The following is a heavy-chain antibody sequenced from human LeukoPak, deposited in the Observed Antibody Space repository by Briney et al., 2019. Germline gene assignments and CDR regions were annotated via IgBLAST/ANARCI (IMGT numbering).Heavy chain of an antibody. CDR1: GGTFSSYA. V-gene: IGHV1-69*01. CDR3: ARVTLGYSGSDSFDY. CDR2: IIPIFGTA. D-gene: IGHD5-12*01. Sequence: ASVKVSCKASGGTFSSYAISWVRQAPGQGLEWMGGIIPIFGTANYAQKFQGRVTITADESTSTAYMELSSLRSEDTAVYYCARVTLGYSGSDSFDYWGQGTLVTVSS. J-gene: IGHJ4*02.